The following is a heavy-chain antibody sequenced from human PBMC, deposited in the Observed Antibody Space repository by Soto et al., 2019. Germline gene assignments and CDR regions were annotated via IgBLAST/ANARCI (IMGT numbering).Heavy chain of an antibody. V-gene: IGHV4-34*01. CDR1: GGSFSGYY. Sequence: QVQLQQWGAGLLKPSETLSLTCAVYGGSFSGYYWSWIRQPPGKGLEWIGEINHSASTNYNPSLKSRVTISVDTSKNQFSLKLSSVTAADTAVYYCARAGIITHTGTTPYYWGQGTLVTVSS. D-gene: IGHD4-4*01. CDR2: INHSAST. CDR3: ARAGIITHTGTTPYY. J-gene: IGHJ4*02.